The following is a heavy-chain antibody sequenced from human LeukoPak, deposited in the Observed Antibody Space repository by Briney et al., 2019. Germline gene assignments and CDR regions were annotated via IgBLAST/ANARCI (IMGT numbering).Heavy chain of an antibody. D-gene: IGHD1-26*01. CDR2: IIPIFGTA. V-gene: IGHV1-69*13. J-gene: IGHJ3*02. CDR3: ARAGSGSYYSGAFDI. CDR1: GGTFSSYA. Sequence: GASVKVSCKASGGTFSSYAISWVRQAPGQGLEWMGGIIPIFGTANYAQKFQGRVTITADESTSTAYMELSSLRSEDTAVYYCARAGSGSYYSGAFDIWGQGTMVTVSS.